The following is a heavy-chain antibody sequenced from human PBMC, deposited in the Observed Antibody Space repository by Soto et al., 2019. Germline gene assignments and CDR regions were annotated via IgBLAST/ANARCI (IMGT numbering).Heavy chain of an antibody. CDR1: GFNLSNYR. CDR3: ARERYCTTGVCLTYGMDV. D-gene: IGHD2-8*01. J-gene: IGHJ6*02. V-gene: IGHV3-21*01. Sequence: GGSLRLSCAASGFNLSNYRMNWVRQAPGKGLEWVSSIGSRSSHIYFVDSVRGRFTISRDNAKNSLYLQMNSLRAEDTAVYYCARERYCTTGVCLTYGMDVWGQGTTVTVSS. CDR2: IGSRSSHI.